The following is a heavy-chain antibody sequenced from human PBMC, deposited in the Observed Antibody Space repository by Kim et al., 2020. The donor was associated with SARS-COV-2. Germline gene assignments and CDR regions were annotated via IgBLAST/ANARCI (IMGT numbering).Heavy chain of an antibody. CDR1: GGSFSGYY. V-gene: IGHV4-34*01. D-gene: IGHD1-26*01. J-gene: IGHJ6*02. CDR3: ARGGRGKIHYYYYYGMDV. CDR2: INHSGST. Sequence: SETLSLTCAVYGGSFSGYYWSWIRQPPGKGLEWIGEINHSGSTNYNPSLKSRVTISVDTSKNQFSLKLSSVTAADTAVYYCARGGRGKIHYYYYYGMDVWGQGTTVTVSS.